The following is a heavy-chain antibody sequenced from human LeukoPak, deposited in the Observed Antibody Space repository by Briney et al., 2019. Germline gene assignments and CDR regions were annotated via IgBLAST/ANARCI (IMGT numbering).Heavy chain of an antibody. CDR1: GGSISSYY. CDR2: IYYSGST. CDR3: ARGEAYYDSSGYSYYFDY. J-gene: IGHJ4*02. Sequence: SETLSLTCTVSGGSISSYYWSWIGQPPGKGLEWIGYIYYSGSTNYNPSLKSRVTISVDTSKNQFSLKLSSVTAADTAVYYCARGEAYYDSSGYSYYFDYWGQGTLVTVSS. D-gene: IGHD3-22*01. V-gene: IGHV4-59*01.